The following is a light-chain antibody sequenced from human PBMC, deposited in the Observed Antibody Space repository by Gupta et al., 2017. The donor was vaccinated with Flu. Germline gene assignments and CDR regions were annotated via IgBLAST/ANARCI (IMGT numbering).Light chain of an antibody. V-gene: IGKV1-39*01. Sequence: DIQVTQSPSSLSASIGDRVTITCLASQNIGNYLNWYQQKPGEAPGRLIYTSSSLQSGVRSRCSGSGVGTNFKLTISSRQPEDCAAYFCQENYRHRPLWTFGQGTQVDI. J-gene: IGKJ1*01. CDR3: QENYRHRPLWT. CDR1: QNIGNY. CDR2: TSS.